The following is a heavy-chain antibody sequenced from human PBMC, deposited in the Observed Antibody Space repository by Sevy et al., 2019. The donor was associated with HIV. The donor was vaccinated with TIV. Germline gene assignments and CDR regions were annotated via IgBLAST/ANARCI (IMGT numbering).Heavy chain of an antibody. CDR3: ARGRGTGTTWLTYYYYGMDV. Sequence: ASVKVSCKASGYTFTSYDINWVRQATGQGLEWMGWMNPNSGNTGYAQKFQGRVTMTRNTSISTAYMELSSLRSEDTAVYYCARGRGTGTTWLTYYYYGMDVWGQGTTVTVSS. D-gene: IGHD1-7*01. V-gene: IGHV1-8*01. J-gene: IGHJ6*02. CDR1: GYTFTSYD. CDR2: MNPNSGNT.